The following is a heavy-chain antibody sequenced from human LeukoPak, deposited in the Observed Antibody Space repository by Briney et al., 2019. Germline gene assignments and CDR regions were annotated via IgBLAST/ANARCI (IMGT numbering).Heavy chain of an antibody. V-gene: IGHV1-8*01. CDR3: ARNTGYCTNGVCYKAGDYYYYYMDV. Sequence: GASVKVSCKASGYTFTSYDINWVRQATGQGLERMGWMNPNSGNTGYAQKFQGRVTMTGNTSISTAYMELSSLRSEDTAVYYCARNTGYCTNGVCYKAGDYYYYYMDVWGKGTTVTVSS. CDR1: GYTFTSYD. CDR2: MNPNSGNT. D-gene: IGHD2-8*01. J-gene: IGHJ6*03.